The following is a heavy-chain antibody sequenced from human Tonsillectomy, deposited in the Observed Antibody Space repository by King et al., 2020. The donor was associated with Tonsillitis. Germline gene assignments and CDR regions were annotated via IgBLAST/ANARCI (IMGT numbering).Heavy chain of an antibody. Sequence: GKGREGGEGRRERRREREEEEEGKGRFTISRDNAKKSLHLQMISLRPEDTAVYYCARNGGDIASDLWNYGMDVWGQGTTVTVSS. CDR3: ARNGGDIASDLWNYGMDV. V-gene: IGHV3-11*06. CDR2: RRERRRER. D-gene: IGHD2-21*02. J-gene: IGHJ6*02.